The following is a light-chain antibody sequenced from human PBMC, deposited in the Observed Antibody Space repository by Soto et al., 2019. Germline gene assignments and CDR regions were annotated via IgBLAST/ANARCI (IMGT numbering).Light chain of an antibody. CDR1: SSNIGSNT. CDR3: AAWDDSLHGPV. CDR2: IDN. V-gene: IGLV1-44*01. J-gene: IGLJ2*01. Sequence: QSVLTQPPSASGTPGQRVTISCSGGSSNIGSNTVNWYQQLPGTAPKLFIYIDNQRPSGVPDRFTGSKSGTSASRAIDGLQSDDESDYYCAAWDDSLHGPVFGGGTKLTVL.